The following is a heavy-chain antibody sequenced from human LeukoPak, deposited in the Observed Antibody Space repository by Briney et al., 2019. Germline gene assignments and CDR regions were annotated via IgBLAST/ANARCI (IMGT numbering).Heavy chain of an antibody. Sequence: GGSLRLSCAASGFTFSNYAMSWVRRAAERGLEWVSGISSSGGTTYYADSVKGRFTISRDNSKNTLYLQMNSLRAEDTAVYYCANLGIAVANWFDPWGQGTLVTVSS. D-gene: IGHD6-19*01. CDR3: ANLGIAVANWFDP. V-gene: IGHV3-23*01. CDR1: GFTFSNYA. CDR2: ISSSGGTT. J-gene: IGHJ5*02.